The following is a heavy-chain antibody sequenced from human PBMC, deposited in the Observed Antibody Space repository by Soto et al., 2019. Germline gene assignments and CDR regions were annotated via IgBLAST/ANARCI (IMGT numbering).Heavy chain of an antibody. D-gene: IGHD5-12*01. CDR3: ARLGVASHHFDH. J-gene: IGHJ4*02. Sequence: QVQLVESGGGLVKPGGSLRLSCAGAGFIFRDYFMTWIRQSPGKGLEWVADINISGRMTHYADSVKGRFTMSRDNDKKSLYLQMDSLRVVDTAVYYCARLGVASHHFDHWGQGTLVTVSS. CDR1: GFIFRDYF. V-gene: IGHV3-11*01. CDR2: INISGRMT.